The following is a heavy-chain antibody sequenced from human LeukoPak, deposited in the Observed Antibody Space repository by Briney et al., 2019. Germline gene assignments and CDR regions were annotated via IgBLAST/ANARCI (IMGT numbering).Heavy chain of an antibody. V-gene: IGHV4-59*01. CDR3: ARVIDYYGSASYVDY. CDR2: IYYSGST. CDR1: GGSISSYY. D-gene: IGHD3-10*01. J-gene: IGHJ4*02. Sequence: KPSETLSLTCTVSGGSISSYYWSWIRQPPGKGLEWIGYIYYSGSTNYNPSLKSRVAISVDTSKNQFSLKLSSVTAADTAVYYCARVIDYYGSASYVDYWGQGTLVTVSS.